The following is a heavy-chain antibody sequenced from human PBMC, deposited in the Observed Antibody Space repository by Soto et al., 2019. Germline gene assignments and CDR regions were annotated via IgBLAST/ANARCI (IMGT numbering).Heavy chain of an antibody. D-gene: IGHD3-3*01. J-gene: IGHJ4*02. CDR3: AKTITTVGVSSHGRGAVLDI. CDR1: GFTFSAFG. Sequence: QVQLVESGGGVVQPGRSLRLSCAASGFTFSAFGMHWVRQAPGKGLEWVAVISNDGNSEHYADSVKGRFTISRDNYKTTSYLQMHSLSVEATAAYYCAKTITTVGVSSHGRGAVLDIWGQGMLVSVSS. V-gene: IGHV3-30*18. CDR2: ISNDGNSE.